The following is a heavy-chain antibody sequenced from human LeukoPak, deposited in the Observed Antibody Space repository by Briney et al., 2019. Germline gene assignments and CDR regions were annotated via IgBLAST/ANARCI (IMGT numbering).Heavy chain of an antibody. J-gene: IGHJ6*02. CDR1: GFTFSSYA. CDR2: ISGSGGST. D-gene: IGHD6-6*01. CDR3: ARPRSSSSRYYFYGLDV. Sequence: GGSLRLSCAASGFTFSSYAMSWVRQAPGKGLEWVSAISGSGGSTYYADSVKGRFPISRDSAKNTLYLQMNSLRAEDTAVYYCARPRSSSSRYYFYGLDVWGQGTTVTVSS. V-gene: IGHV3-23*01.